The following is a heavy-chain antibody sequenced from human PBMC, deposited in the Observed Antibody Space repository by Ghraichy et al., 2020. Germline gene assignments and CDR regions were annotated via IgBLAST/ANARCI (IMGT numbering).Heavy chain of an antibody. J-gene: IGHJ6*02. CDR2: IRFDGSNT. CDR1: GFSFSSYG. V-gene: IGHV3-30*02. CDR3: AKDLAVGGSYSYYYGLDV. D-gene: IGHD6-19*01. Sequence: GGSLRLSCATSGFSFSSYGLHWVRQAPGKGLDWLAFIRFDGSNTNYADSVKGRFTISRDNSKKTLFLQMNSLRAEDTAVYYCAKDLAVGGSYSYYYGLDVWGQGTTVTVSS.